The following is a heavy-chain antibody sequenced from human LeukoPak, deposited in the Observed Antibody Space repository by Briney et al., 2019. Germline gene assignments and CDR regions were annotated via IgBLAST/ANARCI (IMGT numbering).Heavy chain of an antibody. J-gene: IGHJ4*02. Sequence: GGSLRLSCAASGITFSNAAIHWVRQAPGKGLEWVANIKQDGSEKYYVDSVKGRFTISRDNAKNSLYLQMNSLRGEDTAVYYCAREDYGPDYWGQGTLVTVSS. CDR3: AREDYGPDY. CDR1: GITFSNAA. D-gene: IGHD3-16*01. V-gene: IGHV3-7*01. CDR2: IKQDGSEK.